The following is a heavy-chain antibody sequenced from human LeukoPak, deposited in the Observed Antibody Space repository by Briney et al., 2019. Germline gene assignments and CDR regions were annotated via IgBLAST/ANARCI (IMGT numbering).Heavy chain of an antibody. J-gene: IGHJ4*02. Sequence: SETLSLTCTVSGGSISTFSWSWIRQFPGKGLEWIGSIYIKSTNYNPSLKSRVAITVDTSKNQFSLRLDSVTTADTAVYYCARDTTVASGMQYWGQGTLVTVSS. CDR3: ARDTTVASGMQY. CDR1: GGSISTFS. CDR2: IYIKST. V-gene: IGHV4-59*01. D-gene: IGHD6-19*01.